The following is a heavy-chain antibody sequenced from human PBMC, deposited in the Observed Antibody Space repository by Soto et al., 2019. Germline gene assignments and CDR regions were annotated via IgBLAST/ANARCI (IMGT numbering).Heavy chain of an antibody. D-gene: IGHD3-22*01. J-gene: IGHJ5*02. V-gene: IGHV4-59*01. CDR2: IYYSGST. CDR3: ARTYTYYHDSSLLGWFDP. CDR1: GYSISGYY. Sequence: QVQLQESGPGLVKPSETLSLTCTVSGYSISGYYWSWVRQPPGKGLQWIGCIYYSGSTNYNPSLKSRVTISVDTSKNQFSLKLSSVTAADTAVYYCARTYTYYHDSSLLGWFDPWGQGTLVTVSS.